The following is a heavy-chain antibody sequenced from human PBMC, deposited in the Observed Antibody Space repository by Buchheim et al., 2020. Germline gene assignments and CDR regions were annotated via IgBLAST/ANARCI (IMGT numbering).Heavy chain of an antibody. V-gene: IGHV4-31*03. CDR3: ARAHYDFWSGPRGNWVDP. Sequence: QVQLQESGPGLVKPSQTLSLTCTVSGGSISSGGYYWSWIRQHPGKGLEWIGYIYYSGSTYYNPSLKSRVTISVDTSKNQFSLELSSVNAADTAVYYWARAHYDFWSGPRGNWVDPWGQGTL. CDR1: GGSISSGGYY. D-gene: IGHD3-3*01. CDR2: IYYSGST. J-gene: IGHJ5*02.